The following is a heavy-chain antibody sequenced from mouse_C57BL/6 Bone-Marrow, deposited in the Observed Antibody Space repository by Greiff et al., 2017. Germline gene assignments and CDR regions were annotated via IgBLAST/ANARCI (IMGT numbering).Heavy chain of an antibody. D-gene: IGHD2-3*01. CDR2: IYPRSGNT. V-gene: IGHV1-81*01. Sequence: QVQLKESGAELARPGASVKLSCKASGYTFTSYGISWVKQRTGQGLEWIGEIYPRSGNTYYNEKFKGKATLTADKSSSTAYMELSSLTSEDSAVYFCARCDGYYGYWGQGTTLTVSS. J-gene: IGHJ2*01. CDR1: GYTFTSYG. CDR3: ARCDGYYGY.